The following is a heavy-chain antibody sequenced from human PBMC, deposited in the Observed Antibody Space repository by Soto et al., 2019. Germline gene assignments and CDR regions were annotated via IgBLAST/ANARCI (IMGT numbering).Heavy chain of an antibody. CDR2: IKQDGSEK. V-gene: IGHV3-7*01. CDR3: ARGIIDGGAMSFDP. CDR1: GFTFSSYW. D-gene: IGHD3-16*01. Sequence: GGSLRLSCAASGFTFSSYWMSWVRQAPGKGLEWVANIKQDGSEKYYVDSVKGRFTISRDNAKNSLYLQMNSLRAEDTAVYYCARGIIDGGAMSFDPWGQGTLVTVSS. J-gene: IGHJ5*02.